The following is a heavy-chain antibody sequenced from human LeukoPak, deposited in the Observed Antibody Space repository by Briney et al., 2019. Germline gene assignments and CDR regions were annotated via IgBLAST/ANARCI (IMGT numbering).Heavy chain of an antibody. CDR2: IIPIFGTA. Sequence: SVKVSCKASGGTFCSYAISWVRQAPGQGLEWTGGIIPIFGTANYAQKFQGRVTITTDESTSTAYMELSSLRSEDTALYYCAKDIAAAAFYYFDYWGQGTLVTVSS. J-gene: IGHJ4*02. CDR1: GGTFCSYA. CDR3: AKDIAAAAFYYFDY. D-gene: IGHD6-25*01. V-gene: IGHV1-69*05.